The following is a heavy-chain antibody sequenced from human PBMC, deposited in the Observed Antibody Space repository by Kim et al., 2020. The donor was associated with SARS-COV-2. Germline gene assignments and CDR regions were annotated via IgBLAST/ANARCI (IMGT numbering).Heavy chain of an antibody. CDR2: ISYDGSNK. CDR3: AKLVDSSSWDY. Sequence: GGSLRLSCVASGFTFSSYGMHWVRQAPGKGLEWVAVISYDGSNKYYADSVKGRFTISRDNSKNTLYLQMNSLRAEDTAVYYCAKLVDSSSWDYWGQGTLVTVSS. J-gene: IGHJ4*02. CDR1: GFTFSSYG. V-gene: IGHV3-30*18. D-gene: IGHD6-13*01.